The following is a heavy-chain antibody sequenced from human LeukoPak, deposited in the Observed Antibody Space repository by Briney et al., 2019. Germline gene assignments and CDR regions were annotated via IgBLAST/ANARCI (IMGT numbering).Heavy chain of an antibody. V-gene: IGHV3-64D*06. CDR1: GFTLSRYG. CDR3: VKGYCSSISCSLIDY. CDR2: ISSNGGST. D-gene: IGHD2-2*01. Sequence: GGSLRLSCSASGFTLSRYGMHWVRQAPGKGLEYVSGISSNGGSTNYADSVKGRITISRDNSKNTLHLQMSSLRAEDTAVYYCVKGYCSSISCSLIDYGGQGTLVTVSS. J-gene: IGHJ4*02.